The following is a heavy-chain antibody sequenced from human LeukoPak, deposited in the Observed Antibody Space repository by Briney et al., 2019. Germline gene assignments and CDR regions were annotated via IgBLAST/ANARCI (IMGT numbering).Heavy chain of an antibody. Sequence: GGSLRLSCSASGFTFSSYGMHWVRQTPGKGLEWVAFIRYDASNKYYADSVKGRFTISRDNSKNTLYLQMNSLRAEDTAVYYCARGWFDSSGYDAFDIWGQGTMVTVSS. CDR3: ARGWFDSSGYDAFDI. V-gene: IGHV3-30*02. CDR1: GFTFSSYG. J-gene: IGHJ3*02. D-gene: IGHD3-22*01. CDR2: IRYDASNK.